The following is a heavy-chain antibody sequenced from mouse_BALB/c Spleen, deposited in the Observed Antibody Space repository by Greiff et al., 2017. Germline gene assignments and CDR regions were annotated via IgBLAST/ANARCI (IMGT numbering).Heavy chain of an antibody. V-gene: IGHV1-31*01. CDR3: ARSASTASAMDY. CDR2: INPYNGAT. J-gene: IGHJ4*01. D-gene: IGHD1-2*01. CDR1: GYSFTGYY. Sequence: VQLQQSGPELVKPGASVKISCKASGYSFTGYYMHWVKQSHVKSLEWIGRINPYNGATSYNQNFKDKASLTVDKSSSTAYMELHSLTSEDSAVYYCARSASTASAMDYWGQGTSVTVSS.